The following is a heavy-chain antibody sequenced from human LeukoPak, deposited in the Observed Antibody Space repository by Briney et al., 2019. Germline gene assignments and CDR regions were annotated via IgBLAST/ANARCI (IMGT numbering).Heavy chain of an antibody. CDR2: IVVGSGNT. Sequence: SVKVSCKASGFSFTSSAVQWVRQARGQRLEWIGWIVVGSGNTNYAQKFQERVTITRDMSTSTAYMELSSLRSEDTAVYYCAADPLFNYYGSGSYPNPDYWGQGTLVTVSS. D-gene: IGHD3-10*01. V-gene: IGHV1-58*01. J-gene: IGHJ4*02. CDR3: AADPLFNYYGSGSYPNPDY. CDR1: GFSFTSSA.